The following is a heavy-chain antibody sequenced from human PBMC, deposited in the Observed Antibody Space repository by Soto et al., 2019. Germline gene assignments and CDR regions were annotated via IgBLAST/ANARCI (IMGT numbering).Heavy chain of an antibody. V-gene: IGHV3-21*01. CDR3: ASTNGAYSNYFDY. J-gene: IGHJ4*02. CDR1: GFTFSSYS. CDR2: IGGSSGHI. D-gene: IGHD2-8*01. Sequence: GGSLRLSCAASGFTFSSYSMVWVRQAPEKGLEWVSSIGGSSGHIYYADSLKGRFTISRDNAKNSLYLQMNSLRVDDTAVYYCASTNGAYSNYFDYWGQGTLVTVSS.